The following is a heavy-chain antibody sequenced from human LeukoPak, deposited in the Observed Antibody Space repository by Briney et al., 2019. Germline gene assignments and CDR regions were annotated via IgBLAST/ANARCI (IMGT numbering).Heavy chain of an antibody. CDR1: GYSISTGYY. CDR3: ARGAYSSSPGS. D-gene: IGHD6-6*01. J-gene: IGHJ4*02. CDR2: IYHSGDT. V-gene: IGHV4-38-2*02. Sequence: SETLSLTCTVSGYSISTGYYWGWIRQPPGKGLEWIGSIYHSGDTFYNPSLNSRVTISVDTSKNQFSLNLRSVTAADTAMYYCARGAYSSSPGSWGQGTLVTVSS.